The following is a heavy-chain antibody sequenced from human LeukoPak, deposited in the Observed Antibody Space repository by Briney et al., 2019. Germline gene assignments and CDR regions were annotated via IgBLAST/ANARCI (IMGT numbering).Heavy chain of an antibody. CDR2: IRGSGTDT. Sequence: GGSLRLSCAASGFTFSSYAMNWVRQAPGKGLEWVSAIRGSGTDTYYADSVKGRFIISRDNSKNTLYTQMNSLTAEDTAVYYCAKSRCGADCYSPFDYWGQGTLVTVSS. D-gene: IGHD2-21*02. J-gene: IGHJ4*02. CDR3: AKSRCGADCYSPFDY. CDR1: GFTFSSYA. V-gene: IGHV3-23*01.